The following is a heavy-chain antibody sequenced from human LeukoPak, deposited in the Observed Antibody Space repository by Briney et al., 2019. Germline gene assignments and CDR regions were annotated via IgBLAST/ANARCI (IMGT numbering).Heavy chain of an antibody. D-gene: IGHD3-9*01. CDR1: GFTMSNSA. V-gene: IGHV3-23*01. CDR2: IGGRGGSA. CDR3: AKQGRDWLRDYYYYMDV. Sequence: GGSLRLSCAASGFTMSNSAMSWVRQAPGKGLEWVSSIGGRGGSAYYADSVKGRFTISRDNSKNTLYLRMNSLRAEDTAVYYCAKQGRDWLRDYYYYMDVWGKGTTVTISS. J-gene: IGHJ6*03.